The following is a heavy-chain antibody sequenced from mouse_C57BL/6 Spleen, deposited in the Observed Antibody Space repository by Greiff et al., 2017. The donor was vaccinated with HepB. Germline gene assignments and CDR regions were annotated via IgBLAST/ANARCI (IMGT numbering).Heavy chain of an antibody. V-gene: IGHV1-64*01. CDR2: IHPNSGST. D-gene: IGHD2-4*01. CDR1: GYTFTSYW. J-gene: IGHJ3*01. Sequence: VQLQQPGAELVKPGASVKLSCKASGYTFTSYWMHWVKQRPGQGLEWIGMIHPNSGSTNYNEKFKSKATLTVDKSFSTAYMQLSSLTSEDSAVYYCAREDYAAAWFAYWGQGTLVTVSA. CDR3: AREDYAAAWFAY.